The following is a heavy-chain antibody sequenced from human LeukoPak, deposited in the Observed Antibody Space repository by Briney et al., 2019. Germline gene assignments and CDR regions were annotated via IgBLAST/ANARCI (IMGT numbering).Heavy chain of an antibody. CDR3: ARDYSGSYTH. CDR2: IHPNSGDT. CDR1: GYSFTDYY. J-gene: IGHJ4*02. D-gene: IGHD1-26*01. V-gene: IGHV1-2*06. Sequence: ASVKASCKASGYSFTDYYIHWVRQAPGQGREWVGLIHPNSGDTFYAQKFRGRVTMTRDTSINTAYMELDRLTSDDTAVYYCARDYSGSYTHWAQGTLVTVSS.